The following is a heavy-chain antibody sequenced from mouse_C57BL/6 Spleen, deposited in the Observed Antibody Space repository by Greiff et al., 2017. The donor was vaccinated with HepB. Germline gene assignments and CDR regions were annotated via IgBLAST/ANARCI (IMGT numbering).Heavy chain of an antibody. Sequence: VQLKESGPGLVKPSQSLSLTCSVTGYSITSGYYWNWIRQFPGNKLEWMGYISYDGSNNYNPSLKNRISITRDTSKNQFFLKLNSVTTEDTATYYCARGGTSSGYFAYWGQGTLVTVSA. CDR2: ISYDGSN. CDR3: ARGGTSSGYFAY. CDR1: GYSITSGYY. V-gene: IGHV3-6*01. J-gene: IGHJ3*01. D-gene: IGHD3-2*02.